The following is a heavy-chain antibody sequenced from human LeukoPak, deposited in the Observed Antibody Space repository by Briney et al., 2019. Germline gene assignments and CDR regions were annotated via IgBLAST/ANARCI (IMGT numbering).Heavy chain of an antibody. Sequence: SETLSLTCAVYGGSFSNYYWSWIRQPPGKGLEWIGEINDSGRINYNPSLLSRVTVPVDPSKNQFSLSLTSVTATDTAVYYCARRWNYGRNYYIDVWGKGATVSVSS. J-gene: IGHJ6*03. CDR3: ARRWNYGRNYYIDV. D-gene: IGHD1-7*01. CDR1: GGSFSNYY. V-gene: IGHV4-34*01. CDR2: INDSGRI.